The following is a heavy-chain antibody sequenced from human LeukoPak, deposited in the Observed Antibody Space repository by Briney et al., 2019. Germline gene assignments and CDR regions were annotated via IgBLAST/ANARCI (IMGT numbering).Heavy chain of an antibody. Sequence: APVKVSCKASGYTFTSYGISWVRQAPGQGLEWMGWISAYNGNTNYAQKLQGRVTMTTDTSTSTAYMELRSLRSDDTAVYYCARYSTDFWSGYTLESWGQGTLVTVSS. CDR3: ARYSTDFWSGYTLES. CDR1: GYTFTSYG. J-gene: IGHJ5*01. V-gene: IGHV1-18*01. D-gene: IGHD3-3*01. CDR2: ISAYNGNT.